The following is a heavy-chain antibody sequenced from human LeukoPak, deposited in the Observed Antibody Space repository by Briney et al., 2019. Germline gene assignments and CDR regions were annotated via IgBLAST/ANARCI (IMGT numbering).Heavy chain of an antibody. CDR3: ARDRVGATDIYYFDY. J-gene: IGHJ4*02. Sequence: PGGSLRLSCAASGFTFSSYSVNWVRQAPGKGLEWVSYISSSSSTIYYADSVKGRFTISRDNAKNSLYLQMNSLRDEDTAVYYCARDRVGATDIYYFDYWGQGTLVTVSS. CDR1: GFTFSSYS. V-gene: IGHV3-48*02. D-gene: IGHD1-26*01. CDR2: ISSSSSTI.